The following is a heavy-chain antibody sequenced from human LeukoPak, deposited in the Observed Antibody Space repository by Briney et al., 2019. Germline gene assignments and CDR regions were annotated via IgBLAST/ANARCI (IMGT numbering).Heavy chain of an antibody. D-gene: IGHD6-6*01. CDR2: ISWNSGSI. V-gene: IGHV3-9*03. J-gene: IGHJ4*02. CDR3: AKARGYGSSSGIDY. Sequence: GGSLRLSCAASGFTFDDYAMHWVRQATGKGLEWVSGISWNSGSIGYADSVKGRFTISRDNAKNSLYLQMNSLRAEDMALYYCAKARGYGSSSGIDYWGQGTLVTVSS. CDR1: GFTFDDYA.